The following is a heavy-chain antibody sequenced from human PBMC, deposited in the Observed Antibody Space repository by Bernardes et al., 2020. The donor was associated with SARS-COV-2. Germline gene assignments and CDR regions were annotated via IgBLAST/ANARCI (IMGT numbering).Heavy chain of an antibody. Sequence: SETLSLTCTVSGGSISGGDHYWTWIRQPPGKGLEWVGHIFYSGSTYYNPSLKSRVIISVDTSKSQFSLNLSSVTAADTAVYYCARSRGYNYGPVAYYFDYWGQGTLVTVSS. J-gene: IGHJ4*02. V-gene: IGHV4-30-4*08. D-gene: IGHD5-18*01. CDR3: ARSRGYNYGPVAYYFDY. CDR2: IFYSGST. CDR1: GGSISGGDHY.